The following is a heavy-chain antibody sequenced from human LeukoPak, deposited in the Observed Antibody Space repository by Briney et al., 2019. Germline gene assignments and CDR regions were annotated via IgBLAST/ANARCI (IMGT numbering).Heavy chain of an antibody. CDR2: IKHDGSEK. Sequence: PGGSLRLSCAASGITFSSKWMSWVRQAPGKGLEWVANIKHDGSEKYYVDSVKGRFTISRDNAKNSLYLQMNSLRAEDTAVYYCARDGSGEWPIGYWGQGTLVTVSS. J-gene: IGHJ4*02. CDR1: GITFSSKW. CDR3: ARDGSGEWPIGY. V-gene: IGHV3-7*01. D-gene: IGHD3-10*01.